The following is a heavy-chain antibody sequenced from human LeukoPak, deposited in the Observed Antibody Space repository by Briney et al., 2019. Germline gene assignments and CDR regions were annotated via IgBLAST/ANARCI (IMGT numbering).Heavy chain of an antibody. Sequence: GGSLRLSCAASGFSSSSYEMNWVRQAPGKGLEWVSYISSSGSTIYYADSVKGRFTISRDNAKNSLFLQMNSLRAEDTAVYYCARGLPREYYFDSWGQGTLVTVSS. J-gene: IGHJ4*02. CDR2: ISSSGSTI. CDR1: GFSSSSYE. V-gene: IGHV3-48*03. CDR3: ARGLPREYYFDS. D-gene: IGHD2-15*01.